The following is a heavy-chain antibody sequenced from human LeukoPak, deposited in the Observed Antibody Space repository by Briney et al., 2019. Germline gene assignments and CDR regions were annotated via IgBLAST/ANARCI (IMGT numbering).Heavy chain of an antibody. CDR2: INAANGHT. CDR3: ARGRGPPNTNRDFYYYYYMDV. J-gene: IGHJ6*03. CDR1: GYTFTNYA. V-gene: IGHV1-3*03. D-gene: IGHD3-10*01. Sequence: ASVKVSCKASGYTFTNYAIHWVRQAPGQRFEWMGWINAANGHTKYSQEFQDRITITRDTSATTAYMELSNLKSDDMALYYCARGRGPPNTNRDFYYYYYMDVWDTGTTVTVSS.